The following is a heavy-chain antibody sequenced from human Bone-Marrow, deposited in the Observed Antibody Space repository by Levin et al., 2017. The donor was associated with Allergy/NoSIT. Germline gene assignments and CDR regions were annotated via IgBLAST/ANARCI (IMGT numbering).Heavy chain of an antibody. Sequence: SQTLSLTCTVSGGSLSSSNHYWGWIRQAPGKRLEWIGSIHHTGNGYYNPSLKSRVTISADTSKNQFSLNLNSVTAADTAVYYCARQNYGLWSANWFDPWGQGTLVTVSS. CDR2: IHHTGNG. J-gene: IGHJ5*02. CDR3: ARQNYGLWSANWFDP. D-gene: IGHD3-3*01. CDR1: GGSLSSSNHY. V-gene: IGHV4-39*07.